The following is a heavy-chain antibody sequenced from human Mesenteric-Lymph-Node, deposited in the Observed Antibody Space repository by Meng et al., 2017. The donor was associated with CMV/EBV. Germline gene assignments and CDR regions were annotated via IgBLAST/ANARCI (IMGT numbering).Heavy chain of an antibody. D-gene: IGHD2-15*01. V-gene: IGHV4-34*01. Sequence: SFSGYYWSWSRQSPGKGLEWIGEINHSGSTNYNPSLKSRVTISVDTSKNQFSLKLSSVTAADTAVYYCARELGYCSGGSCYGGTFEYWGQGTLVTVSS. CDR2: INHSGST. CDR1: SFSGYY. CDR3: ARELGYCSGGSCYGGTFEY. J-gene: IGHJ4*02.